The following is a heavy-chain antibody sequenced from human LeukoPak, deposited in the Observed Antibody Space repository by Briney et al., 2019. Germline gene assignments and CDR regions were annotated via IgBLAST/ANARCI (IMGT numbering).Heavy chain of an antibody. CDR2: ISPDGSNA. D-gene: IGHD4-23*01. J-gene: IGHJ4*02. V-gene: IGHV3-30*04. CDR1: GFTFSSYA. CDR3: AREVGNSYFDY. Sequence: PGGSLRLSCAASGFTFSSYAMHWVRQAPGKGLEWVAVISPDGSNAFYADSVKGRFTISRDNSKNTLYLQMSSLRAEDTAVYYGAREVGNSYFDYWGQGTLVTVSS.